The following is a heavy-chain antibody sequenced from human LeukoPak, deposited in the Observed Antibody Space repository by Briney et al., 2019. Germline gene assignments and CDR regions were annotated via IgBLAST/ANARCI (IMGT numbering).Heavy chain of an antibody. V-gene: IGHV1-2*02. CDR2: INPNSGGT. CDR3: ARVWVKRQVRGLLDY. J-gene: IGHJ4*02. D-gene: IGHD6-13*01. CDR1: GYTFTGYY. Sequence: GASVKVSCKASGYTFTGYYLHWVRQAPGQGLEWMGWINPNSGGTNYAQKFQGRVAMTRDTSISTAYMELSRLRSDDTAVYYCARVWVKRQVRGLLDYWGQGTLVTVSS.